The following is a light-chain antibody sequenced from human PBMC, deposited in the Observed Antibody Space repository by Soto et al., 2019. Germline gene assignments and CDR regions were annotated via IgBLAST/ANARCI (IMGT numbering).Light chain of an antibody. V-gene: IGKV4-1*01. CDR2: WAS. Sequence: DIVMTQSPDSLAVSLGERATLNCKSSQSVLYSSDNRNYLAWYQQKPGQPPKLLIYWASTRESGVADRFSGSGSGTYFTLTISRLQAEDVAVYYCQQYYTTPYTFGQGTKLEIK. CDR3: QQYYTTPYT. J-gene: IGKJ2*01. CDR1: QSVLYSSDNRNY.